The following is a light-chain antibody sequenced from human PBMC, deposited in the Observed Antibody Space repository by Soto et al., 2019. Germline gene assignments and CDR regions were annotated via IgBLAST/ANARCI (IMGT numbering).Light chain of an antibody. Sequence: VFTQSPATLSLSPGERATLSCRASQSVSNYLAWYQQKPGQAPRLLIFDASSRSTGIPDRFSGSGSGTDFTLSISRLEPEDFAVYYCQQYGTSPRTFGQGTKVDIK. CDR2: DAS. CDR3: QQYGTSPRT. J-gene: IGKJ1*01. V-gene: IGKV3-20*01. CDR1: QSVSNY.